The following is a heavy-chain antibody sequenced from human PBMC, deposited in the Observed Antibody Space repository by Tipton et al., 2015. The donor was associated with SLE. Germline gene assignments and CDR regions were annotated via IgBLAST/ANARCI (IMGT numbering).Heavy chain of an antibody. Sequence: SLRLSCAASGFTFSSYEMNWVRQAPGKGLEWVSYISSSGSTIYYADSVKGRFTISRDNAKNSLYLQMNSLRAEDTAIYYCVRASLSFGEYQLLSAEYFQHWGQGTLVTVSS. V-gene: IGHV3-48*03. CDR1: GFTFSSYE. J-gene: IGHJ1*01. D-gene: IGHD2-2*01. CDR2: ISSSGSTI. CDR3: VRASLSFGEYQLLSAEYFQH.